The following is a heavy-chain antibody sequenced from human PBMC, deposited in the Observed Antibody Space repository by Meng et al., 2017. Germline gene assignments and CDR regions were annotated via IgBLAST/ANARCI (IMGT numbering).Heavy chain of an antibody. J-gene: IGHJ6*02. V-gene: IGHV3-74*01. Sequence: GESLKISCAASGFTFSSYWMHWVRQAPGKGLVWVSRINSDGSSTSYADSVKGRFTISRDNAKNTLYLQMNSLRAEDTAVYYCAREIEVVPAASYYYGMDVWGQGTTITVSS. CDR3: AREIEVVPAASYYYGMDV. CDR2: INSDGSST. D-gene: IGHD2-2*01. CDR1: GFTFSSYW.